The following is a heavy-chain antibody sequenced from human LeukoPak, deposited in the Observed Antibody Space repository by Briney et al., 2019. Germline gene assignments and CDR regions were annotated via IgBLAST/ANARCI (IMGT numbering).Heavy chain of an antibody. CDR1: GFTVSSNY. CDR2: IYSGGST. D-gene: IGHD5-24*01. Sequence: PGGSLRLSCAASGFTVSSNYMSWVRRAPGKGLEWVSVIYSGGSTYYADSVKGRFTISRDNSKNTLYLQMNSLRAEDTAVYYCARDRPRDGYNGYYYYGMDVWGQGTTVTVSS. CDR3: ARDRPRDGYNGYYYYGMDV. J-gene: IGHJ6*02. V-gene: IGHV3-53*01.